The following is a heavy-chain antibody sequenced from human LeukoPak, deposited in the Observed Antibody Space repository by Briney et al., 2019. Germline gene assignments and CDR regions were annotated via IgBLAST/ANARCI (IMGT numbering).Heavy chain of an antibody. CDR1: GYPFTSYG. CDR3: ARLVGCGSTNCYSPDNWFDP. V-gene: IGHV1-8*02. J-gene: IGHJ5*02. D-gene: IGHD2-2*01. Sequence: LWASVKVSCKASGYPFTSYGINWVRQATGQGLEWMGWINPNSGSTDSAQKFQGRVTMTANTSISTAYMELNNLRSEDTAVYYCARLVGCGSTNCYSPDNWFDPWGQGTLVTVSS. CDR2: INPNSGST.